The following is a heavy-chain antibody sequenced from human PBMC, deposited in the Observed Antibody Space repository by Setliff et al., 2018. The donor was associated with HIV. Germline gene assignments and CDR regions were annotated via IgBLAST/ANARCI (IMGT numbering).Heavy chain of an antibody. J-gene: IGHJ4*02. Sequence: GGSLRLSCAASGFTFSSYAMTWVRQAPGKGLEWVSSISTSSTYTYYADSVKGRFTISRDNAKNALYLQMNSLRAEDTAVYYCATHRVGQRPWLSDFWGQGTLVTVSS. D-gene: IGHD5-12*01. V-gene: IGHV3-21*01. CDR1: GFTFSSYA. CDR3: ATHRVGQRPWLSDF. CDR2: ISTSSTYT.